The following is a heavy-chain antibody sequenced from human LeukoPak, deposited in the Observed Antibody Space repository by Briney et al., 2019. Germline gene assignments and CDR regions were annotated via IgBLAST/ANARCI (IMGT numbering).Heavy chain of an antibody. CDR1: GFTFSSYG. V-gene: IGHV3-30*18. CDR3: AKDAGYGYGPAIIKS. CDR2: ISYDGSNK. J-gene: IGHJ4*02. Sequence: GGSLRLSCAASGFTFSSYGMHWVRQAPGKGLEWVAVISYDGSNKYYADSVKGRFTISRDNSKNTLYRQMNSLRAEDTALYTCAKDAGYGYGPAIIKSWGQGTLVTVSS. D-gene: IGHD5-12*01.